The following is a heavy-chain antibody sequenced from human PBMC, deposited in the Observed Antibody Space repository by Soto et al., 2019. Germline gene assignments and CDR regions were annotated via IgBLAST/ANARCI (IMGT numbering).Heavy chain of an antibody. Sequence: VGSLRLSCAASGFTFNTYSMNWVRQAPGKGLEWISYISISSTTIYYSDSVKGRFTISRDNAKNSLFLQMNSLRDEDTAVYYCARDLRSGFYDGFDIWGQGTMVTVSS. V-gene: IGHV3-48*02. CDR1: GFTFNTYS. D-gene: IGHD3-22*01. CDR2: ISISSTTI. J-gene: IGHJ3*02. CDR3: ARDLRSGFYDGFDI.